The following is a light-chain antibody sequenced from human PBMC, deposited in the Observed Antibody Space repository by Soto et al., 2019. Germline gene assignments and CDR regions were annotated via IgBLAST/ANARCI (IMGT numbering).Light chain of an antibody. CDR1: QSVSSY. J-gene: IGKJ5*01. Sequence: EIVLTQSPATLSLSPGERATLSCRTSQSVSSYFAWYQQKPGRAPRLLIYDAFNRATGIPARFIGSGSGTDFTLTVSSLEPEDLAVYYCQQRSNWPSTFGQGTRLEIK. CDR2: DAF. CDR3: QQRSNWPST. V-gene: IGKV3-11*01.